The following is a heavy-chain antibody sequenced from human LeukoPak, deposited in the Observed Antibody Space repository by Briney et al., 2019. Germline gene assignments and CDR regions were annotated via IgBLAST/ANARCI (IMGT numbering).Heavy chain of an antibody. Sequence: SLRLSCAASGFTFDDYAMHWVRQAPGKGLEWVSGISWNSGSIGYADSVKGRFTISRDNAKNSLYLQMNSLRAEDTALYYCAETPYSSGSNYYFDYWGQGTLVTVSS. J-gene: IGHJ4*02. V-gene: IGHV3-9*01. CDR2: ISWNSGSI. CDR3: AETPYSSGSNYYFDY. CDR1: GFTFDDYA. D-gene: IGHD6-19*01.